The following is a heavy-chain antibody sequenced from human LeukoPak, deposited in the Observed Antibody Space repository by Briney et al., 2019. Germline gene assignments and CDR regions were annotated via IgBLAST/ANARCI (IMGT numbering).Heavy chain of an antibody. V-gene: IGHV3-21*01. Sequence: GSLRLSCAASGFTFSTYMMNWVRQAPGKGLEWVSSLSGRSTYISYADSVKGRFTIYRDNAKNSLYLDMNSLRAEDTVVYYCARGEVGYDFWGQGSLVTVSS. D-gene: IGHD5-12*01. CDR1: GFTFSTYM. CDR2: LSGRSTYI. CDR3: ARGEVGYDF. J-gene: IGHJ4*02.